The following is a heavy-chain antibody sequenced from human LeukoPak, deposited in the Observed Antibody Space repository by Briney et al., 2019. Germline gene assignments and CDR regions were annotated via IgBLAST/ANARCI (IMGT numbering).Heavy chain of an antibody. D-gene: IGHD2-21*02. J-gene: IGHJ4*02. CDR2: IYYSGST. CDR3: ARGQRPDRIVAPYCGGDCYYFDY. Sequence: PSETLSLTCTVSGGSISSYYWSWIRQPPGKGLEWIGYIYYSGSTNYNPSLKSRVTISVDTSKNQFSLKLSSVTAADTAVYYCARGQRPDRIVAPYCGGDCYYFDYWGQGTLVTVSS. V-gene: IGHV4-59*01. CDR1: GGSISSYY.